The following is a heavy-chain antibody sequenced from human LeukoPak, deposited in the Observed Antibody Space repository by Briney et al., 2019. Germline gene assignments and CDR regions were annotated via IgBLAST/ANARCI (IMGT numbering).Heavy chain of an antibody. J-gene: IGHJ4*02. Sequence: PGGSLRLYCAASGFTFSSYWMSWVRQAPGKGLEWVANIWQDGGEKNYVDSVKGRFTISRDNAKNSLYLQMNSLRAEDTAVYYCTRDWTIALGKGPEDYWGQGTLVTLSA. CDR2: IWQDGGEK. CDR1: GFTFSSYW. V-gene: IGHV3-7*04. CDR3: TRDWTIALGKGPEDY. D-gene: IGHD3-3*02.